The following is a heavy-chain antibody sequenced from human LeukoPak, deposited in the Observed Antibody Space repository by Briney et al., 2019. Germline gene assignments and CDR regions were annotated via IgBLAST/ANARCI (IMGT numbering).Heavy chain of an antibody. V-gene: IGHV4-31*03. J-gene: IGHJ5*02. CDR1: GGSISSGGYY. Sequence: PSQTLSLTCTVSGGSISSGGYYWSWIRQHPGKGLEWIGYIYYSGSTYYNPSLKSRVTISVDTSKNQFSLKLSSVTAADTAVYYRARDRLPSYSGYDSNWFDPWGQGTLVTVSS. CDR2: IYYSGST. D-gene: IGHD5-12*01. CDR3: ARDRLPSYSGYDSNWFDP.